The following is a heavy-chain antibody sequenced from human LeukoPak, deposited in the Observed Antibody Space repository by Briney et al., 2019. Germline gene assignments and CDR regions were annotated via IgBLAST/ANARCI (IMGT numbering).Heavy chain of an antibody. Sequence: GSSVKVSCKASGGTFSSYAISWVRQAPGQGLEWMGWINPNSGGTNYAQKFQGRVTMTRDTSISTAYMELSRLRSDDTAVYYCARDEYSSGWILFDYWGQGTLVTVSP. D-gene: IGHD6-19*01. V-gene: IGHV1-2*02. J-gene: IGHJ4*02. CDR3: ARDEYSSGWILFDY. CDR1: GGTFSSYA. CDR2: INPNSGGT.